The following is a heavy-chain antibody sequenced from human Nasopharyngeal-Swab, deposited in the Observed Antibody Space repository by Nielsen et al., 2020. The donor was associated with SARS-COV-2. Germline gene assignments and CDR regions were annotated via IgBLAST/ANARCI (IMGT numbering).Heavy chain of an antibody. J-gene: IGHJ5*02. CDR3: ARERVTGAATENWFDP. CDR1: GGSFSGYY. CDR2: IYYSGST. D-gene: IGHD6-25*01. Sequence: SETLSLTCAVYGGSFSGYYWSWIRQPPGKGLEWIGYIYYSGSTNYNPSLKSRVTISVDTSKNQFSLKLSSVTAADTAVYYCARERVTGAATENWFDPWGQGTLVTVSS. V-gene: IGHV4-59*01.